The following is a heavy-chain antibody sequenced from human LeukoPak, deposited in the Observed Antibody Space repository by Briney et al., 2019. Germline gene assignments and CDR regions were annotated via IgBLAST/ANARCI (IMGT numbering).Heavy chain of an antibody. J-gene: IGHJ4*02. V-gene: IGHV3-30*03. CDR2: ISVDVNKK. CDR3: ARANGQLWTTPDY. CDR1: GFIFSNYG. D-gene: IGHD5-18*01. Sequence: PGGSLRLSCAASGFIFSNYGMRWVRQAPGTGLECLAVISVDVNKKFYANSVKGPFTISRDNSKHTLYLQMISLRVDDTALYYCARANGQLWTTPDYWGQGTLVTVSS.